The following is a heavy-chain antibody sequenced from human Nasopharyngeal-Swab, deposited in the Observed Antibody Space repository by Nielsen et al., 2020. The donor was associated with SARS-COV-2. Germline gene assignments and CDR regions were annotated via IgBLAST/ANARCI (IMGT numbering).Heavy chain of an antibody. V-gene: IGHV3-30-3*01. CDR1: GFTFSSYA. J-gene: IGHJ4*02. D-gene: IGHD5-24*01. CDR3: ARDSPRRGKNDY. CDR2: ISYDGSNK. Sequence: GASLKISCAASGFTFSSYAMHWVRQAPGKGLEWVAVISYDGSNKYYADSVKGRFTISRDNSKNTLYLQMNSLRAEDTAVYYCARDSPRRGKNDYWGQGTLVTVSS.